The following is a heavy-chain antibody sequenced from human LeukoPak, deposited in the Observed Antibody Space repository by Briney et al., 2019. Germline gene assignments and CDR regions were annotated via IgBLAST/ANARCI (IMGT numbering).Heavy chain of an antibody. CDR1: GGSFSGYY. CDR3: ARGPLYSNYAKN. Sequence: PSETLSLTCAVYGGSFSGYYWSWTRQPPGKGLEWIGEINHSGSTNYNPSLKSRVTISVDTSKNQFSLKLSSVTAADTAVYYCARGPLYSNYAKNWGQGTLVTVSS. CDR2: INHSGST. J-gene: IGHJ4*02. D-gene: IGHD4-11*01. V-gene: IGHV4-34*01.